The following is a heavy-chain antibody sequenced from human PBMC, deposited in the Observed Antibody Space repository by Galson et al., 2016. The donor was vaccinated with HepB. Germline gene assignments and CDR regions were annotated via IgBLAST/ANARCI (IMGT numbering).Heavy chain of an antibody. CDR3: ARVKGVGMTTVNTLDY. CDR2: IYYSGNT. CDR1: GDSISSGDYY. D-gene: IGHD4-17*01. V-gene: IGHV4-31*03. J-gene: IGHJ4*02. Sequence: TLSLTCTVSGDSISSGDYYWSWIRQHPGKGLEWIGSIYYSGNTHYKPSLKSRVTISVDTSKNQFSLKLTSVTAADTAAYYCARVKGVGMTTVNTLDYWGQGTLVTVSS.